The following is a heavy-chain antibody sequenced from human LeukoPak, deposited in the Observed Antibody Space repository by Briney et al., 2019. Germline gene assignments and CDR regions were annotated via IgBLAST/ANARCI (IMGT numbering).Heavy chain of an antibody. J-gene: IGHJ6*03. CDR1: GGTFSSYA. D-gene: IGHD6-13*01. CDR3: ARGLYSSSWSRPFYYYYYYMDV. CDR2: IIPIFGTA. Sequence: GASVKVSCKASGGTFSSYAISWVRQAPGQGLEWMGGIIPIFGTANYAQKFQGRVTMTRDMSTSTVYMELSSLRSEDTAVYYCARGLYSSSWSRPFYYYYYYMDVWGKGTTVTVSS. V-gene: IGHV1-69*05.